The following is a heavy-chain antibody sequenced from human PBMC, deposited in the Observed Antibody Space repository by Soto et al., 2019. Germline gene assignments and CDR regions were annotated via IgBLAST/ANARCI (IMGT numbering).Heavy chain of an antibody. Sequence: PSETLSLTCAVYGGSFSGYYWSWIRQPPGKGLEWIGEINHSGSTNYNPSLKSRVTISVDTSKNQFSLKLSSVTAADTAVYCCATREYSSSWYYYYYYGMDVWGQGTTVTVSS. CDR2: INHSGST. CDR1: GGSFSGYY. V-gene: IGHV4-34*01. CDR3: ATREYSSSWYYYYYYGMDV. D-gene: IGHD6-13*01. J-gene: IGHJ6*02.